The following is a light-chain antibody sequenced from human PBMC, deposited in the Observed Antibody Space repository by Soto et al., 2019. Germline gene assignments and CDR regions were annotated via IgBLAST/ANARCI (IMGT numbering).Light chain of an antibody. CDR3: AAWDDSLVV. CDR1: SSNIGAGYD. CDR2: GNS. Sequence: QSALTQPPSVSGAPGQRVTISCTGSSSNIGAGYDVHWYQQLPGTAPKLLIYGNSNRPSGVPDRFSGSKSGTSASLAISGLRSEDDADYYCAAWDDSLVVFGGGTKLTVL. V-gene: IGLV1-40*01. J-gene: IGLJ2*01.